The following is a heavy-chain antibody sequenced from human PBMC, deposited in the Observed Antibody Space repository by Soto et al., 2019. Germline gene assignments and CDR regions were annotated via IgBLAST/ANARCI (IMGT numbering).Heavy chain of an antibody. V-gene: IGHV4-34*01. CDR3: ARGLGLHLGESHLDY. Sequence: SETLSLTCAVYGGSFSGYYWSWIRQPPGKGLEWIGEINHSGSTNYNPSLKSRVTISVDTSKNQFSLKLSSVTAADTAVYYCARGLGLHLGESHLDYWGQGTLVTVSS. J-gene: IGHJ4*02. D-gene: IGHD3-16*01. CDR2: INHSGST. CDR1: GGSFSGYY.